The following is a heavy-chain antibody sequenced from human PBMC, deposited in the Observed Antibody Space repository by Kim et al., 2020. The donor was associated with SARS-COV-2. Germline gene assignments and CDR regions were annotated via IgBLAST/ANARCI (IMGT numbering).Heavy chain of an antibody. CDR3: AKDRGGWYGGAYY. D-gene: IGHD6-19*01. J-gene: IGHJ4*02. V-gene: IGHV3-23*01. Sequence: YADSVKGRFTISRDNSKNTLYLQMNSLRAEDTAVYYCAKDRGGWYGGAYYWGQGTLVTVSS.